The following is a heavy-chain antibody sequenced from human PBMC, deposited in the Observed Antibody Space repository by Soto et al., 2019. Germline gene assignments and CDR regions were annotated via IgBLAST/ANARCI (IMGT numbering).Heavy chain of an antibody. D-gene: IGHD6-13*01. Sequence: SHTLSLTCAISGDSVSSNSAAWNWIRQSPSRGLEWLGRTYYRSKWYNDYAVSVKSRITINPDTSKNQFSLQLNSVTPEDTAVYYCARAGIAAAGTYYYGMDVWGQGTTVTVSS. J-gene: IGHJ6*02. CDR3: ARAGIAAAGTYYYGMDV. V-gene: IGHV6-1*01. CDR1: GDSVSSNSAA. CDR2: TYYRSKWYN.